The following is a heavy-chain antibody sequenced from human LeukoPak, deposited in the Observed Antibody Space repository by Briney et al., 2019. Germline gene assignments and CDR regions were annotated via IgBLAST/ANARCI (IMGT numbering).Heavy chain of an antibody. J-gene: IGHJ6*03. CDR3: ARVIVVVPAARASPGVYYMDV. D-gene: IGHD2-2*01. V-gene: IGHV4-39*01. Sequence: KTSETLSLTCTVSGGSISSSSYYWGWIRQPPGKGLEWIGSIYYSGSTYYNPSLKSRVTISVDTSKNQFSLKLSSVTAADTAVYYCARVIVVVPAARASPGVYYMDVWGKGTTVTVSS. CDR2: IYYSGST. CDR1: GGSISSSSYY.